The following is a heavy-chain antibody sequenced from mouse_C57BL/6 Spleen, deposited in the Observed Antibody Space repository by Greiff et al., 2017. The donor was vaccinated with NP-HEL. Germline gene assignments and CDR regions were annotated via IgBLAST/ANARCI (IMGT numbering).Heavy chain of an antibody. D-gene: IGHD2-5*01. CDR1: GYTFTGYW. J-gene: IGHJ3*01. CDR2: ILPGSGST. CDR3: ARSYYSNRGFAY. V-gene: IGHV1-9*01. Sequence: VQLQQSGAELMKPGASVTLSCKATGYTFTGYWIEWVKQRPGHGLEWIGEILPGSGSTNYNAKFKGKATFTADTSSNTAYMQHSSLTTEDSAIYYCARSYYSNRGFAYWGQGTLVTVSA.